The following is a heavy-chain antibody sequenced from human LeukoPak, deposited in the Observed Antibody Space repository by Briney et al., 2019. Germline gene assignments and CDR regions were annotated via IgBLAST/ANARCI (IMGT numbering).Heavy chain of an antibody. CDR2: ISGSGGST. D-gene: IGHD2-2*01. CDR3: AKDLGVVVPAARWDASDI. Sequence: PGGSLRLSCAASGFTFSSYAMSWVRQAPGKGLEWVSAISGSGGSTYYADSVKGRFTISRDNSKNTPYLQMNSLRAEDTAVYYCAKDLGVVVPAARWDASDIWGQGTMVTVSS. V-gene: IGHV3-23*01. CDR1: GFTFSSYA. J-gene: IGHJ3*02.